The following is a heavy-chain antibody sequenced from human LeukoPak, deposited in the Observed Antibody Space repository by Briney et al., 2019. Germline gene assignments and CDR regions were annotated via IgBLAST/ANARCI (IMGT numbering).Heavy chain of an antibody. CDR2: IYYSGST. CDR1: GGSISSSSYY. CDR3: ARLTTVTRAFQH. D-gene: IGHD4-17*01. J-gene: IGHJ1*01. Sequence: SETLSLTCTVSGGSISSSSYYWSWIRQPPGKGLEWIGYIYYSGSTNYNPSLKSRVTISVDTSKNQFSLKLSSVTAADTAVYYCARLTTVTRAFQHWGQGTLVTVSS. V-gene: IGHV4-61*01.